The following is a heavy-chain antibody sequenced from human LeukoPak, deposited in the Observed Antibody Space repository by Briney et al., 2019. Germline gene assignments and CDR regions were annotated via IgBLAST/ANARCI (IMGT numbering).Heavy chain of an antibody. CDR1: GFTFSSYA. J-gene: IGHJ2*01. D-gene: IGHD2-21*02. CDR2: ISGSGGST. Sequence: GGPLRLSCAASGFTFSSYAMSWVRQAPGKGLEWVSAISGSGGSTYYADSVKGRFTISRDNSKNTLYLQMNSLRAEDTAVYFCAKDPMTASAGWYFDLWGRGTLVTVSS. V-gene: IGHV3-23*01. CDR3: AKDPMTASAGWYFDL.